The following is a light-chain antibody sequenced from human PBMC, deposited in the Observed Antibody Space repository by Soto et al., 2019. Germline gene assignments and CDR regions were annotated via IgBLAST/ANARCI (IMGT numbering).Light chain of an antibody. V-gene: IGLV2-23*02. J-gene: IGLJ1*01. Sequence: QSVLTQPASVSGSPGQSITISCTGTSSDIGSYNLVSWYQQLPGKATKLIIYEVSKRPSGVSNRFSGSKSGNTASLTISGLQAEDEADYYCCSWAGSNSFDCFGTGTKVTVL. CDR2: EVS. CDR1: SSDIGSYNL. CDR3: CSWAGSNSFDC.